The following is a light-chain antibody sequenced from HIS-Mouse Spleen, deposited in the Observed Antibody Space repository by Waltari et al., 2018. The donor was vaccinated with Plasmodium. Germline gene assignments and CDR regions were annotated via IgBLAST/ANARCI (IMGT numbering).Light chain of an antibody. CDR3: QQYNNWSFT. CDR2: GSS. CDR1: QSVSSN. J-gene: IGKJ3*01. V-gene: IGKV3-15*01. Sequence: EIVMTQSPATLSVSPGERATLSCRASQSVSSNLAWYQQKPGQAPRLLIYGSSTRATGTPARFSGSGSGTEFTLTISSVKSADFVVYYCQQYNNWSFTFGAVANMDI.